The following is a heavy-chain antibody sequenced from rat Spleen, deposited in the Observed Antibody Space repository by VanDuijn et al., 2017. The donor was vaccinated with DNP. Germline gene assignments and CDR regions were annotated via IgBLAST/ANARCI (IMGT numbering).Heavy chain of an antibody. CDR1: GFTFNNYW. CDR2: ISYDGSST. Sequence: EVQLVESGGDLVQPGRSLKLSCVASGFTFNNYWMTWIRKVTGKGREWVASISYDGSSTYYRDSVKGRFTISRDNAKSTLYLQMDSLRSEDTATKYCARRMGDWGQGVMVTVSS. D-gene: IGHD1-12*02. CDR3: ARRMGD. V-gene: IGHV5-31*01. J-gene: IGHJ2*01.